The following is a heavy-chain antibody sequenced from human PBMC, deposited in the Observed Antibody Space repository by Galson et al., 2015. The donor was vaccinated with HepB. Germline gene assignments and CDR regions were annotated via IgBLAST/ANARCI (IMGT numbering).Heavy chain of an antibody. D-gene: IGHD3-9*01. J-gene: IGHJ2*01. Sequence: QSGAEVKKPGESLRISCKGSGYSFTSYWVSWVRQMPGKGLEWMGRIDPSDSYTNYSPSFQGHVTISADRSISTAYLQWSSLKASDTAMYYCARSSLEDGILTGYYNPSSMNWYFDLWGRGTLVTVSS. CDR1: GYSFTSYW. V-gene: IGHV5-10-1*01. CDR3: ARSSLEDGILTGYYNPSSMNWYFDL. CDR2: IDPSDSYT.